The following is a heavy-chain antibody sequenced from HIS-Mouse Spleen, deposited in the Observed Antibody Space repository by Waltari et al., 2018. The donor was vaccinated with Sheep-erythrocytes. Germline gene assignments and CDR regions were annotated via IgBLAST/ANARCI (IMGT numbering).Heavy chain of an antibody. Sequence: QVQLVQSGAEVKKPGSSVTVSCKASGGTFSSYAISWVRQAPGQGLEWMGRIIPILGIANYEQKFQGRVTITADKSTSTAYMELSSLRSEDTAVYYCAQTGATTPHFDYWGQGTLVTVSS. CDR2: IIPILGIA. J-gene: IGHJ4*02. CDR1: GGTFSSYA. V-gene: IGHV1-69*04. D-gene: IGHD1-26*01. CDR3: AQTGATTPHFDY.